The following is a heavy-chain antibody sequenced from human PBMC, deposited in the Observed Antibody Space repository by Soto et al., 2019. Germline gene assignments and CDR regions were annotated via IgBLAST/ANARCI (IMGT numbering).Heavy chain of an antibody. CDR2: IWYDGSNK. Sequence: GGSLRLSCAASGFTFSSYGMHWVRQAPGKGLEWVAVIWYDGSNKYYADSVKGRFTISRDNSKNTLYLQMNSLRAEDTAVYYCARDRVEYCSGGSCYSAFDYWGQGTLVTVSS. V-gene: IGHV3-33*01. D-gene: IGHD2-15*01. CDR3: ARDRVEYCSGGSCYSAFDY. J-gene: IGHJ4*02. CDR1: GFTFSSYG.